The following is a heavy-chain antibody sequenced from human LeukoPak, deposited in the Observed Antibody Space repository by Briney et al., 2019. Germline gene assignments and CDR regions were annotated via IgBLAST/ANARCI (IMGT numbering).Heavy chain of an antibody. Sequence: QAGGSLRLSCAASGFTVSNSWMSWVRQAPGKGLMYVSEINNDGNRIRYVDSVKGRFTISRDGAKNTLFLQMNSLRDDDTAMYYCARGGLPGGFDYWGQGILVTVSS. J-gene: IGHJ4*02. CDR1: GFTVSNSW. V-gene: IGHV3-74*01. D-gene: IGHD7-27*01. CDR3: ARGGLPGGFDY. CDR2: INNDGNRI.